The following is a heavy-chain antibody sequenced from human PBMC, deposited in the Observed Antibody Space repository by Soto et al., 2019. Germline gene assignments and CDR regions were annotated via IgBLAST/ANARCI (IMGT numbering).Heavy chain of an antibody. D-gene: IGHD2-15*01. CDR3: ARGLLGYCSGGSCPADFDY. CDR2: INPNSGGT. CDR1: GYTFTGYY. J-gene: IGHJ4*02. Sequence: QVPLVQSGAEVKKPGASVKVSCKASGYTFTGYYMHWVRQAPGQGLEWMGWINPNSGGTNYAQKFQGWVTMTRDTSISTAYMELSRLRSDDTAVYYCARGLLGYCSGGSCPADFDYWGQGTLVTVSS. V-gene: IGHV1-2*04.